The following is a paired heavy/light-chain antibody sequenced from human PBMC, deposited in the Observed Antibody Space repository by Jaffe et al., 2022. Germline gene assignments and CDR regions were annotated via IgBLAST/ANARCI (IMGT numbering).Heavy chain of an antibody. CDR3: ARDRPLSGYDWKGLFDLPAFDI. V-gene: IGHV1-2*06. Sequence: QVQLVQSGAEVKKPGASVKVSCKASGYTFTGYYMHWVRQAPGQGLEWMGRINPNSGGTNYAQKFQGRVTMTRDTSISTAYMELSRLRSDDTAVYYCARDRPLSGYDWKGLFDLPAFDIWGQGTMVTVSS. CDR1: GYTFTGYY. J-gene: IGHJ3*02. D-gene: IGHD5-12*01. CDR2: INPNSGGT.
Light chain of an antibody. CDR3: QQSYSTPHH. CDR2: AAS. J-gene: IGKJ5*01. CDR1: QSISSY. Sequence: DIQMTQSPSSLSASVGDRVTITCRASQSISSYLNWYQQKPGKAPKLLIYAASSLQSGVPSRFSGSGSGTDFTLTISSLQPEDFATYYCQQSYSTPHHFGQGTRLEIK. V-gene: IGKV1-39*01.